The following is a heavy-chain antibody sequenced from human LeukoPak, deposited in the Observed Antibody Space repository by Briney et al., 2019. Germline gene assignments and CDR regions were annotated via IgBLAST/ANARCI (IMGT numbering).Heavy chain of an antibody. CDR2: INPTSGAT. D-gene: IGHD3-22*01. CDR3: ARLFQRNELNYYDSSGYSLGY. V-gene: IGHV1-2*02. CDR1: GYTFTVYY. Sequence: ASVKVSCKPSGYTFTVYYIHWVRQAPRQGLEWMGWINPTSGATNYAPKFQGRVTMTRDTSISTAYMELNSLKSDDTAVYYCARLFQRNELNYYDSSGYSLGYWGQGTLVTVSS. J-gene: IGHJ4*02.